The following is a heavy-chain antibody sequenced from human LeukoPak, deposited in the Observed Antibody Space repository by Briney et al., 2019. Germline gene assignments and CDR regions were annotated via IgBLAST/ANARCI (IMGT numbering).Heavy chain of an antibody. Sequence: SETLSLTCAVYGGSFSGYYWSWIRQPPGKGLEWIGEINHSGSTNYNPSLKSRVTISVDTSKNQFSLKLSSVTAADTALYFCARGGGVGGNDYWGQGTRVTVSS. CDR2: INHSGST. D-gene: IGHD1-26*01. V-gene: IGHV4-34*01. J-gene: IGHJ4*02. CDR3: ARGGGVGGNDY. CDR1: GGSFSGYY.